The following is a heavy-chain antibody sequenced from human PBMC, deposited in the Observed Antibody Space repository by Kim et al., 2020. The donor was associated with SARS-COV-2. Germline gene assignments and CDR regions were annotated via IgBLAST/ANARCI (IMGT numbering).Heavy chain of an antibody. J-gene: IGHJ4*02. D-gene: IGHD3-22*01. Sequence: SAQKLQGRVNMTPDTSTSTAYMELRSLRADDTAVYYCAREVYDSSGFFDYWGQGTLVTVSS. V-gene: IGHV1-18*01. CDR3: AREVYDSSGFFDY.